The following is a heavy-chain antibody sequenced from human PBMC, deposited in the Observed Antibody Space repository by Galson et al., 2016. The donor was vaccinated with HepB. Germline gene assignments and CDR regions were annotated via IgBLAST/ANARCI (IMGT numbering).Heavy chain of an antibody. CDR3: AREPVRLDDLLTGPPKNPDY. D-gene: IGHD3-9*01. J-gene: IGHJ4*02. V-gene: IGHV3-48*03. CDR1: GFTFSRYE. Sequence: SLRLSCAASGFTFSRYEMNWVRQAPGKGLEWVSYISSSGTTIYYADSVEGRFTISRDNAKNSLYLQMNGLRAEDTAVYYCAREPVRLDDLLTGPPKNPDYWGQGTLVTVSS. CDR2: ISSSGTTI.